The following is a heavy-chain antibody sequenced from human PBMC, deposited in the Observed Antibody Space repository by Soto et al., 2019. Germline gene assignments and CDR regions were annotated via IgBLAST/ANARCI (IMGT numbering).Heavy chain of an antibody. Sequence: EVQLLESGGGLVQPGGSLRLSCGASGFTFSSYAMSWVRQAPGKGLEWVSAISGSGGSTYYADSVKGRFTISRDNSKNTLYLQMNSLRAEDTAVYYCAKSRIYYYYGMDVWGQGTTVTVSS. J-gene: IGHJ6*02. V-gene: IGHV3-23*01. CDR2: ISGSGGST. CDR3: AKSRIYYYYGMDV. CDR1: GFTFSSYA.